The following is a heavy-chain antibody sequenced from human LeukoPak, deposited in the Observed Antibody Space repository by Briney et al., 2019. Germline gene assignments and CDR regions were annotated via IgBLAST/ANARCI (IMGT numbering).Heavy chain of an antibody. CDR2: INIDGSSA. J-gene: IGHJ4*02. CDR1: GFTFSNYW. Sequence: GGSLRLSCAASGFTFSNYWMHWVRQAPGKGLVWVSRINIDGSSANNADSVKGRFTISRDNAKNTLYLQMNSLRAEDTAVYYCAREITTNGGRYFDYWGQGTLVTVSS. CDR3: AREITTNGGRYFDY. D-gene: IGHD7-27*01. V-gene: IGHV3-74*01.